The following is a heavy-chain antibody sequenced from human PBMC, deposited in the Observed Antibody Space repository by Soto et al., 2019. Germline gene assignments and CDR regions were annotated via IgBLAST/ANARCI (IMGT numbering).Heavy chain of an antibody. Sequence: QVQLVQSGAEVKKPGSSVKVSCKASGGTFSSYAISWVRQAPGQGLEWMGGTNPIFGTANYAQKFQGRVTITADESTSTAYMELSSPRSEDTAVYYCARGYSSTGYPGWYFDLWGRGTLVTVSS. J-gene: IGHJ2*01. CDR3: ARGYSSTGYPGWYFDL. V-gene: IGHV1-69*01. CDR2: TNPIFGTA. CDR1: GGTFSSYA. D-gene: IGHD6-13*01.